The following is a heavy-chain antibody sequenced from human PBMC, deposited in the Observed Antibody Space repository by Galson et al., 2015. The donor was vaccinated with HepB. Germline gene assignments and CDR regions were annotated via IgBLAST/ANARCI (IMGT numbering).Heavy chain of an antibody. J-gene: IGHJ4*02. D-gene: IGHD5-12*01. CDR3: ARQGNSYSWTGEFDY. Sequence: QSGAEVKKPGESLTISCKASGYSFTSYWISWVRQMPGRGLELMGRIDPDDSFTWYSPSFEGHVTISSDKSISTVYLQYRSLKASDTAMYYCARQGNSYSWTGEFDYWGQGTLVTVSS. CDR1: GYSFTSYW. CDR2: IDPDDSFT. V-gene: IGHV5-10-1*01.